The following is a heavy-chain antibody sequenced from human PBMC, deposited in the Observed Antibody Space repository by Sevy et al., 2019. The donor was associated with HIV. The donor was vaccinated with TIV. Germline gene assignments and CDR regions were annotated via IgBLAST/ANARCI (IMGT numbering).Heavy chain of an antibody. J-gene: IGHJ4*02. CDR2: ISGSGGST. CDR3: AKDTDPGSPHYDILTVLGFDY. V-gene: IGHV3-23*01. D-gene: IGHD3-9*01. CDR1: GFTFSSYA. Sequence: GGSLRLSCAASGFTFSSYAMRWVRQAPGKGLEWVSAISGSGGSTYYADSVKGRLTISRDNSKNTLYLQMNSLRAEDTAVYYCAKDTDPGSPHYDILTVLGFDYWGQGTLVTVSS.